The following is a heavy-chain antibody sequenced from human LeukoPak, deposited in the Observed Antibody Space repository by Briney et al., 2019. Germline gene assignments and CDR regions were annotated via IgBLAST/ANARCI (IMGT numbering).Heavy chain of an antibody. CDR3: AKLSSGSYYRSDAFDI. D-gene: IGHD3-10*01. Sequence: GGSQRLSCAASGFTFSSYAMSWVRQAPGKGLEWVSAISGSGGSTYYADSVKGRFTISRDNSKNTLYLQMNSLRAEDTAVYYCAKLSSGSYYRSDAFDIWGQGTMVTVSS. CDR2: ISGSGGST. J-gene: IGHJ3*02. V-gene: IGHV3-23*01. CDR1: GFTFSSYA.